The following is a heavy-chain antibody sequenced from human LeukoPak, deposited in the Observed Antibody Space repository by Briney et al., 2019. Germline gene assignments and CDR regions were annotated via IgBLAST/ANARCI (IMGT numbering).Heavy chain of an antibody. CDR1: GGSISGYY. J-gene: IGHJ5*02. CDR2: FYYSGST. D-gene: IGHD6-13*01. V-gene: IGHV4-59*01. Sequence: PSETLSLTCTVSGGSISGYYWTWIRQPPGKGLEWIGYFYYSGSTNYNPSLKSRVTISVDTSKNQFSLKLSSVTAADTAVYYCARGGAAAGTVGWFDPWGQGTLVTVSS. CDR3: ARGGAAAGTVGWFDP.